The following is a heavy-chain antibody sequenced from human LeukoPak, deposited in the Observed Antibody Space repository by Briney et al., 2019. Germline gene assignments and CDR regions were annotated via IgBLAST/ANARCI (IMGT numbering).Heavy chain of an antibody. CDR3: ARDSWSPLYSSSWYWDY. Sequence: GGSLRLSCAASGFTFSSYWMSWVRQAPGKGLEWVANIKQDGSEKYYVDSVKGRFTISRDNAKNSLYLQMNSLRAEDTAVYYCARDSWSPLYSSSWYWDYWGQGTLVTVSS. V-gene: IGHV3-7*01. J-gene: IGHJ4*02. CDR2: IKQDGSEK. CDR1: GFTFSSYW. D-gene: IGHD6-13*01.